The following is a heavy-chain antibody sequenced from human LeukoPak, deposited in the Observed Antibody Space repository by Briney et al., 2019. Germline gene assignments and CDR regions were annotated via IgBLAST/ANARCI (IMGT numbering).Heavy chain of an antibody. CDR3: ARSRDGYNWGFGKRYSYYFDY. V-gene: IGHV3-48*02. CDR1: GFTFSGYS. CDR2: ISSGSSTI. D-gene: IGHD5-24*01. J-gene: IGHJ4*02. Sequence: PGGSLRLSCAASGFTFSGYSVNWVRQAPGKGLEWVSYISSGSSTIFYADSVKGRFTISRDNAKNSLYLQMNSLRDEDTAVYYCARSRDGYNWGFGKRYSYYFDYWGQGTLVTVSS.